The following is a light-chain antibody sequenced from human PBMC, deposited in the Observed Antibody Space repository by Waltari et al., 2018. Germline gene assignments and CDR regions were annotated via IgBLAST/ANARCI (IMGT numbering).Light chain of an antibody. V-gene: IGLV2-14*01. CDR1: SSDIGGYNP. CDR2: EVS. CDR3: SSYTSLTTLV. J-gene: IGLJ2*01. Sequence: QSALTQPASVSGSPGQSITISCTGTSSDIGGYNPASWYQHHPGKAPKLLIYEVSNRPAGVSDRFSGSKSGKTASLTISGLQAGDEAVYYCSSYTSLTTLVFGGGTKLTVL.